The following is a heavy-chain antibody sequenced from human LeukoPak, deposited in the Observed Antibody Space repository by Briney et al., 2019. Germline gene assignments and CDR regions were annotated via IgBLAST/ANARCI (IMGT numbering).Heavy chain of an antibody. CDR3: ATKAIPAGVARYFDY. CDR2: ISGSGGST. Sequence: GGSLRLSCAASGFTFSGYDMSWVRQAPGKGLEWVSAISGSGGSTYYADSVKGRFTISRDNSKNTLYLQMNSLRAEGTAVYSCATKAIPAGVARYFDYWGQGTLVIVSS. J-gene: IGHJ4*02. V-gene: IGHV3-23*01. D-gene: IGHD2-2*01. CDR1: GFTFSGYD.